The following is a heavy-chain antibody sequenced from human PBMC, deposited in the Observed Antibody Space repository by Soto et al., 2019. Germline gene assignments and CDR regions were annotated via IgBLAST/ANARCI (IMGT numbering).Heavy chain of an antibody. V-gene: IGHV3-15*07. CDR1: GFTFSNAW. Sequence: GGSLRLSCAASGFTFSNAWMNWVRQAPGKGLEWVGRIKSKTDGGTTDYAAPVKGRFTISRDDSKNTLYLQMNSLKTEDTAVYYCTTGSGYDHHYYFDYWGQGTLVTVSS. J-gene: IGHJ4*02. CDR3: TTGSGYDHHYYFDY. CDR2: IKSKTDGGTT. D-gene: IGHD5-12*01.